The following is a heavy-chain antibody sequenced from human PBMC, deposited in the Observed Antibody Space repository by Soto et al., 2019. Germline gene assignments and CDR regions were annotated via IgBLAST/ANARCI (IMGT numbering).Heavy chain of an antibody. Sequence: GGSLRLSCAASGFAVINNYVSWVRQTPGKGLEWVSVTYNSGGTYYADSVKGRFTISRDNSKNTVYLQMNSLRAEDTAVYYCARVNYDFWSGYRHLYDGMDVWGQGTTVTVSS. CDR3: ARVNYDFWSGYRHLYDGMDV. V-gene: IGHV3-53*01. J-gene: IGHJ6*02. CDR1: GFAVINNY. CDR2: TYNSGGT. D-gene: IGHD3-3*01.